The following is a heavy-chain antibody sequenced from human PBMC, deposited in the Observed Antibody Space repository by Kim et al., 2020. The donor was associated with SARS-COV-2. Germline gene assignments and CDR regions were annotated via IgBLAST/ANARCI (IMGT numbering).Heavy chain of an antibody. V-gene: IGHV3-64*01. CDR3: ARAAGITIFGVVPSGYYYMDV. Sequence: SAIRSNGGRTYYANSVKGRFTISRDNSKNTLYLQMGSLRAEDMAVYYCARAAGITIFGVVPSGYYYMDVWGKGTTVTVSS. CDR2: IRSNGGRT. D-gene: IGHD3-3*01. J-gene: IGHJ6*03.